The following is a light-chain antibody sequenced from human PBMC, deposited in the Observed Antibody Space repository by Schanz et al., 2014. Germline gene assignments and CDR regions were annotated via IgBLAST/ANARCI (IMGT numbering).Light chain of an antibody. Sequence: EIVMTQSPATLSVSPGERATLSCRASQSVRSNLAWFQQKPGQAPRLLIYGASTRATGIPDRFSGSGSGTHFTLTITRLEPEDFAAYYCQQYGTSPRTFGQGTKVEIK. V-gene: IGKV3-20*01. J-gene: IGKJ1*01. CDR1: QSVRSN. CDR3: QQYGTSPRT. CDR2: GAS.